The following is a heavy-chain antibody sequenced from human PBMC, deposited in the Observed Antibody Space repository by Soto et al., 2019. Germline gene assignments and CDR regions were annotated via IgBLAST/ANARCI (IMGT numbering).Heavy chain of an antibody. CDR2: IYYSGST. J-gene: IGHJ3*02. D-gene: IGHD3-16*01. CDR3: ARGGSGTDSDAFDI. CDR1: DDSISSSIYY. Sequence: SETLSLTCAVSDDSISSSIYYWGWIPQPPGMGLEWFGYIYYSGSTNYNPSLKSRVTISVDTSKNQFSLKLSSVTAADTAVYYCARGGSGTDSDAFDIWGQGTMVTVSS. V-gene: IGHV4-61*05.